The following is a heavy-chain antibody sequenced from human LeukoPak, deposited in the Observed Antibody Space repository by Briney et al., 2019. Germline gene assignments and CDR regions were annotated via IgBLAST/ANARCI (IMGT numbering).Heavy chain of an antibody. V-gene: IGHV3-23*01. CDR1: GFTFSSYG. J-gene: IGHJ4*02. CDR3: AKTNGYYSD. D-gene: IGHD3-22*01. CDR2: ISGSGGTT. Sequence: PGGSLTLSCAAPGFTFSSYGMNWVRQAPGKGLEWVSGISGSGGTTYYADSVKGRFTISRDNSKNSLSLQVSSLRAEDTAVYYCAKTNGYYSDWGQGTLVTVSS.